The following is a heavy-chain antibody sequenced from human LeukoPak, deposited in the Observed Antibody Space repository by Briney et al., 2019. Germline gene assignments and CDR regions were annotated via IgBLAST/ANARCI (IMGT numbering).Heavy chain of an antibody. CDR1: GFTVDSKY. CDR2: ISSSGSNI. V-gene: IGHV3-11*01. CDR3: AREGATTAYYYGSGSYYKD. J-gene: IGHJ4*02. D-gene: IGHD3-10*01. Sequence: GGSLRLSCAASGFTVDSKYMSWIRQAPGKGLEWVSYISSSGSNIYYADSVKGRFTISRDNAKNSLYMQMNSLRAEDTAVYYCAREGATTAYYYGSGSYYKDWGQGTLVTVSS.